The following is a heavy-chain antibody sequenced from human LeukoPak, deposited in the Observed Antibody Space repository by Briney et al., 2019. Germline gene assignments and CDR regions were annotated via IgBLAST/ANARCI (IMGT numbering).Heavy chain of an antibody. D-gene: IGHD5-12*01. Sequence: ASVKVSCKASGYTFTGYYMHWVRQAPGQGLEWMGWISTYNGKTNYAQNLQGRVTMTTETSTNTAYMELRSLRSDDTAVYYCARVGVATWTDYWGQGTLVTVSS. CDR1: GYTFTGYY. V-gene: IGHV1-18*04. J-gene: IGHJ4*02. CDR3: ARVGVATWTDY. CDR2: ISTYNGKT.